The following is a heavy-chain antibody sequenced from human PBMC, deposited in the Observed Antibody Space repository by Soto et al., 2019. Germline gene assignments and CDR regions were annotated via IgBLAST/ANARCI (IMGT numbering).Heavy chain of an antibody. CDR1: GGSISSSSYY. J-gene: IGHJ4*02. CDR2: IYYSGST. D-gene: IGHD5-18*01. CDR3: ARGEATAMVPLYYFDY. Sequence: SETLSLTCTVSGGSISSSSYYWGWIRQPPGKGLEWIGSIYYSGSTYYNPSLKSRVTISVDTSKNQFSLKLSSVTAADTAVYYCARGEATAMVPLYYFDYWGQGTLVTVSS. V-gene: IGHV4-39*01.